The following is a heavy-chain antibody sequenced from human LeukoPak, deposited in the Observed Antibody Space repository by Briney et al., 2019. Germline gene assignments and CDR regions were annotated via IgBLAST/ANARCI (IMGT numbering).Heavy chain of an antibody. CDR3: ARGHTAVTRHFDF. V-gene: IGHV3-21*01. Sequence: KSGGSLRFSCEASGFTFTTYSMTWVRQAPGKGLEWVSIISSGSSAIFSADALKGRFTISRDDAKNLLYLDMNSLRAEDTAVYYCARGHTAVTRHFDFWGQGTLVTVSS. CDR2: ISSGSSAI. CDR1: GFTFTTYS. J-gene: IGHJ4*02. D-gene: IGHD4-17*01.